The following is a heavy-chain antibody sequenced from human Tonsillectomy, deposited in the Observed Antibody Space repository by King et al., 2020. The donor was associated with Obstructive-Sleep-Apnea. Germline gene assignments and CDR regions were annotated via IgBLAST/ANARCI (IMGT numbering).Heavy chain of an antibody. Sequence: VQLVESGAEVKKPGESLRISCKGSGYDFSSHWISWVRQVPGKGLEWMGKIDPKDSYTGYSPSFQGHIPISVDKSISTAYLQWSSLKASDSAMYYCARRYYFGSGTYWYFDLWGRGSLVTVSS. CDR1: GYDFSSHW. J-gene: IGHJ2*01. D-gene: IGHD3-10*01. V-gene: IGHV5-10-1*01. CDR3: ARRYYFGSGTYWYFDL. CDR2: IDPKDSYT.